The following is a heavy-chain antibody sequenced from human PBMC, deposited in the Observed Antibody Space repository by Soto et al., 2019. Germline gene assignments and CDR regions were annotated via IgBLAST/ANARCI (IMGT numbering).Heavy chain of an antibody. CDR3: AREAYCSGGSCYSYYYYGMDV. V-gene: IGHV1-18*01. CDR1: GYTFTSYG. CDR2: ISAYNGNT. J-gene: IGHJ6*02. Sequence: QVQLVQSGAEVKKPGASVKVSCKASGYTFTSYGISWVRQAPGQGLEWMGWISAYNGNTNYAQKLQGRVTMTTDTSTSTAYMELRSLRSDDTAVYYCAREAYCSGGSCYSYYYYGMDVWGQGTTVTVSS. D-gene: IGHD2-15*01.